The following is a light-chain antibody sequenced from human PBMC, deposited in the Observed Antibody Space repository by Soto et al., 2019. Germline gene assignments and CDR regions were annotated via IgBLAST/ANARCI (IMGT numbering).Light chain of an antibody. Sequence: QSVLTQPPSASGSPGQSVTISCTGTSSDVGDYNYVSWYQQHPGKAPKLMIYEVSKRPSGVPDRFSGSKSGNTASLTVSGLQAEDEADYYCSSYAGSNKNVFGTGTK. CDR3: SSYAGSNKNV. CDR1: SSDVGDYNY. CDR2: EVS. V-gene: IGLV2-8*01. J-gene: IGLJ1*01.